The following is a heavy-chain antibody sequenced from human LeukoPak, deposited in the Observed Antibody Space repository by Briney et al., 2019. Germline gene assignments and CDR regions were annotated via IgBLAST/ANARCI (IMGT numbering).Heavy chain of an antibody. Sequence: RASVKVSCKASGYTFTTYGISWVRQSPGQGLEWMGWISGYNGNTDYAKKFQGRVTMTTDTSTSTAYMELRSLRSDDTAVYYCARDDGSLDSNHNLSGIDIWGLGTMVTVSS. CDR2: ISGYNGNT. J-gene: IGHJ3*02. V-gene: IGHV1-18*01. CDR3: ARDDGSLDSNHNLSGIDI. D-gene: IGHD3-22*01. CDR1: GYTFTTYG.